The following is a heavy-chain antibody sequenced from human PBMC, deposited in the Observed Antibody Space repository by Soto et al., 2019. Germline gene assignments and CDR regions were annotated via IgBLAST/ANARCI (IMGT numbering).Heavy chain of an antibody. Sequence: PSETLSLTCTVSGGSISSYYWSWIRQPPGKGLEWIGEINYSGSTNYNPSLKSRVTISVDTSKNQFSLKLSSVTAADTAVYYCARRYGYSFDYWGQGTLVTVSS. V-gene: IGHV4-59*08. CDR1: GGSISSYY. CDR2: INYSGST. D-gene: IGHD1-1*01. J-gene: IGHJ4*02. CDR3: ARRYGYSFDY.